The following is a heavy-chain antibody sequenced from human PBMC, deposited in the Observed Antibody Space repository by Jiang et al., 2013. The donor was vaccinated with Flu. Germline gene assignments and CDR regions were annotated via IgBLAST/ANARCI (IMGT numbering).Heavy chain of an antibody. D-gene: IGHD3-16*01. V-gene: IGHV1-46*01. CDR1: GYTFTGYY. Sequence: SCKASGYTFTGYYMHWVRQAPGQGLEWMGIINPSGGSTSYAQKFQGRVTMTRDTSTSTVYMELSSLRSEDTAVYYCARPQGRQALLGYWGQGTLVTVSS. CDR3: ARPQGRQALLGY. J-gene: IGHJ4*02. CDR2: INPSGGST.